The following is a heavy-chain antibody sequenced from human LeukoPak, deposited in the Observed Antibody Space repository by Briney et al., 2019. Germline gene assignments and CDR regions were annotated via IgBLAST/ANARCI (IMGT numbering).Heavy chain of an antibody. CDR3: ARLSGYDWGDFDY. J-gene: IGHJ4*02. Sequence: GASVKVSCKASGYTFTGYYMHWVRQAPGQGLEWMGWINPNSGGTNYAQKFQGRVTMTRDTSISTAYMELSRLRSDDTAVYYCARLSGYDWGDFDYWGQGTLVTVSS. V-gene: IGHV1-2*02. CDR2: INPNSGGT. CDR1: GYTFTGYY. D-gene: IGHD5-12*01.